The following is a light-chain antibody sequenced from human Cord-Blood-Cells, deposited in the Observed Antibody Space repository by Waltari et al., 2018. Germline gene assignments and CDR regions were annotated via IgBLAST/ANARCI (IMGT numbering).Light chain of an antibody. Sequence: SSELTHDPAVSVALGQTVRITCHGDSLRSYYASWYQQKPGQPPVLVIYGKNNRPSGIPDRFSGSSSGNTASLTITGAQAEDEADYYCNSRDSSGNHWVFGGGTKLTVL. CDR1: SLRSYY. CDR3: NSRDSSGNHWV. V-gene: IGLV3-19*01. CDR2: GKN. J-gene: IGLJ3*02.